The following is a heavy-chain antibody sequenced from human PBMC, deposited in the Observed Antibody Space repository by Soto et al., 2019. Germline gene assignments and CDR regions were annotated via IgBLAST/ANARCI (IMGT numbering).Heavy chain of an antibody. CDR2: IWYDGSNK. CDR1: GFTFSSYG. CDR3: ARDFPNYGSAFDY. D-gene: IGHD1-7*01. V-gene: IGHV3-33*01. Sequence: QVQLVESGGGVVQPGRSLRLSCAASGFTFSSYGMHWVRQAPGKGLEWVAVIWYDGSNKYYADSVKGRFTISRDNSKNTLYLQMNSLRAEGTAVYYCARDFPNYGSAFDYWGQGTLVTVSS. J-gene: IGHJ4*02.